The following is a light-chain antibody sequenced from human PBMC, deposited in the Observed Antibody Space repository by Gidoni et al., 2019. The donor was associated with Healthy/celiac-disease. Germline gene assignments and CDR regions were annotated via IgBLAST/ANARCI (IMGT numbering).Light chain of an antibody. CDR1: QSASSY. CDR2: DAS. V-gene: IGKV3-11*01. CDR3: QQRSNWPPLT. Sequence: EIVFIQSPATLSLSPGERATLSCRARQSASSYLAWYQQKPGQAPRLLIYDASNRATGIPARFSGSGSGTDFTLTISSLEPEDFAVYYCQQRSNWPPLTFGGGTKVEIK. J-gene: IGKJ4*01.